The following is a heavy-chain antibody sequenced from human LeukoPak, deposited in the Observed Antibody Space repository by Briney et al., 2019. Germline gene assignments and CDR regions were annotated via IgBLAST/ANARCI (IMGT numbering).Heavy chain of an antibody. CDR3: ARDHLRFYWFDP. J-gene: IGHJ5*02. Sequence: ASVKVSCKASGYTFTSYAMHWVRQAPGQRLEWMGWINAGNGNTKYSQKFQGRVTITRDTSASTAYMELSSLRSEDTAVYYCARDHLRFYWFDPWGQGTLVTVSS. V-gene: IGHV1-3*01. CDR2: INAGNGNT. CDR1: GYTFTSYA. D-gene: IGHD3-3*01.